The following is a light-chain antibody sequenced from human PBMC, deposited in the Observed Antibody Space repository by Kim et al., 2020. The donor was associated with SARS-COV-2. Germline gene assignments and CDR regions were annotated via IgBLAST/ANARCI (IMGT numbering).Light chain of an antibody. Sequence: ESVGDRGTSSCRASQSISSYLAWYQQRPGKAPNLLIYKTSSLQSGVPSRFSGSGSGTEFTLTISSLQPDDFGTYYCQQYSAYAWTFGQGTKVDIK. CDR3: QQYSAYAWT. J-gene: IGKJ1*01. CDR2: KTS. CDR1: QSISSY. V-gene: IGKV1-5*03.